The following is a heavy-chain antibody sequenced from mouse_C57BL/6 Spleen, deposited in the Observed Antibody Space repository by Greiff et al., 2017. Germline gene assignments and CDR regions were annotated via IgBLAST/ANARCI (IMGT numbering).Heavy chain of an antibody. V-gene: IGHV5-9*01. D-gene: IGHD2-3*01. CDR2: ISGGGGNT. CDR3: ASHYDGPFAY. CDR1: GFTFSSYT. J-gene: IGHJ3*01. Sequence: EVKLVESGGGLVKPGGSLKLSCAASGFTFSSYTMSWVRQTPEKRLEWVATISGGGGNTYYPDSVKGRFTISRDNAKNTLYLQRSSLRSEDTALYYCASHYDGPFAYWGQGTLVTVSA.